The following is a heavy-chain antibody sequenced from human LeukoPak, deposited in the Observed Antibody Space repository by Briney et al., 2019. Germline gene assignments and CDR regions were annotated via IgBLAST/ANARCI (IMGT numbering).Heavy chain of an antibody. CDR3: ARDHHHRHYDDQARDTFDI. D-gene: IGHD3-22*01. CDR1: GGSISSSNW. CDR2: IYHSGST. J-gene: IGHJ3*02. V-gene: IGHV4-4*02. Sequence: SGTLSLTCAVSGGSISSSNWWSWVRQPPGKGLEWIGEIYHSGSTNYNPSLKSRVTISVDTSKNQFSLKLSSVTAADTAVYYCARDHHHRHYDDQARDTFDIWGQGTMVTVSS.